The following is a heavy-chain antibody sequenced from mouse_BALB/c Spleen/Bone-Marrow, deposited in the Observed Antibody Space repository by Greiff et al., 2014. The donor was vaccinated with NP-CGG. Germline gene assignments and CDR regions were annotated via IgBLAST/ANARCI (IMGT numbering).Heavy chain of an antibody. Sequence: VQLQQSGAELVKPGASVTLSCKASGYTFTGYWMHWVKQRPGQGLEWIGEINPSTGRTNYNEKFKSMATLTVDKSSSTAYMQLSSPTSEDAAFFYCARLIYGSSYTVDFWGQGTSVTVSS. V-gene: IGHV1S81*02. CDR1: GYTFTGYW. CDR2: INPSTGRT. D-gene: IGHD1-1*01. J-gene: IGHJ4*01. CDR3: ARLIYGSSYTVDF.